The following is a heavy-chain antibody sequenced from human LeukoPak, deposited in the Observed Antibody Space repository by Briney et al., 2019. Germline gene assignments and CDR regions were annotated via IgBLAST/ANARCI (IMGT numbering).Heavy chain of an antibody. CDR3: ARDGDSSSWYKHIDY. CDR2: IYTSGST. Sequence: SQTLSLTCTVSGGSISSGSYYWSWIRQPAGKGLEWIGRIYTSGSTNYNPSLKSRVTISVDTSNNQFSLKLSSVTAADTAVYYCARDGDSSSWYKHIDYWGQGTLVTVSS. J-gene: IGHJ4*02. D-gene: IGHD6-13*01. V-gene: IGHV4-61*02. CDR1: GGSISSGSYY.